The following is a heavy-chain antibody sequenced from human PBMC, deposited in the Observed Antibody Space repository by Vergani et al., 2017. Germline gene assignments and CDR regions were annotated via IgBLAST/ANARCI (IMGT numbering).Heavy chain of an antibody. CDR1: GGSFSGYY. Sequence: QVQLQQWGAGLLKPSETLSLTCAVYGGSFSGYYWSWIRQPPGKGLEWIGEINHSGSTNYNPSLKSRVTISVDTSKNQFSLKLSSVTAADTAVYYCARGRKTYYDFWSGYYPYYYYYMDVWGKGTTVTVSS. CDR3: ARGRKTYYDFWSGYYPYYYYYMDV. V-gene: IGHV4-34*01. CDR2: INHSGST. D-gene: IGHD3-3*01. J-gene: IGHJ6*03.